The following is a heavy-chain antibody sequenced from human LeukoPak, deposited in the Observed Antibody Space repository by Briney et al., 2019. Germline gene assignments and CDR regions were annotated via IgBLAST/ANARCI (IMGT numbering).Heavy chain of an antibody. J-gene: IGHJ4*02. CDR3: ARHGMIVVVIPFDY. V-gene: IGHV4-38-2*01. Sequence: PSETLSLTCAVSGYSISSGYYWGWIRQPPGKGLEWIGSIYHSGSTYYNPSLKSRVTTSVDTSKNQFSLKLSSVTPADTAVYYCARHGMIVVVIPFDYWGQGTLVTVSS. D-gene: IGHD3-22*01. CDR2: IYHSGST. CDR1: GYSISSGYY.